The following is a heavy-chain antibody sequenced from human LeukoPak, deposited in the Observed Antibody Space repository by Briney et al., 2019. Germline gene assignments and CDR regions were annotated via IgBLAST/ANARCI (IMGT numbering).Heavy chain of an antibody. CDR1: GYTFTSLG. D-gene: IGHD3-10*01. J-gene: IGHJ4*02. Sequence: ASVKVSCKASGYTFTSLGISGVRQAPGQRLEWMVWISAYNGTPNYAQKPQGRVTMTTETSTSTAYMELRSLRSDDTAVYYCARDYGSGSYYSWYWGQGTLVTVSS. CDR2: ISAYNGTP. CDR3: ARDYGSGSYYSWY. V-gene: IGHV1-18*01.